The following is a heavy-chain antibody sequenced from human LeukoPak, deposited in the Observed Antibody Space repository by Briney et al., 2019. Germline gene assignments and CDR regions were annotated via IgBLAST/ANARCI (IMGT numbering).Heavy chain of an antibody. D-gene: IGHD6-13*01. J-gene: IGHJ6*02. V-gene: IGHV3-30*03. CDR3: ARDMYSSSWVEVYYYYYGMDV. CDR1: GFTFSSYG. CDR2: ISYDGSNK. Sequence: GGSLRLSCAASGFTFSSYGMHWVRQAPGKGLEWVAVISYDGSNKYYADSVKGRFTISRDNAKNSLYLQMNSLGAEDTAVYYCARDMYSSSWVEVYYYYYGMDVWGQGTTVTVSS.